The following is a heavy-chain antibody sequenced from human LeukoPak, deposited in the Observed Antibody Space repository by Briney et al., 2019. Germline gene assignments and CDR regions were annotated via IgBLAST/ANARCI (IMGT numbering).Heavy chain of an antibody. J-gene: IGHJ5*02. V-gene: IGHV4-34*01. CDR3: ARVVIGRYPVVPAAARGRSSWFDH. Sequence: SETLSLTCAVYGGSFSGYYWSWIRQPPGKGLEWIGEINHSGSTNYNPSLKSRVTISVDTSKNQFSLKLSSVPAADTAVYYCARVVIGRYPVVPAAARGRSSWFDHWGQGTLVTVSS. CDR1: GGSFSGYY. D-gene: IGHD2-2*01. CDR2: INHSGST.